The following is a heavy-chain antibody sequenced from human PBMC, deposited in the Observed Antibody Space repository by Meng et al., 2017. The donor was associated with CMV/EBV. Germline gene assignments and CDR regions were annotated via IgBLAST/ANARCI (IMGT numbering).Heavy chain of an antibody. D-gene: IGHD4-11*01. Sequence: GGSLRLSCAASGFTFSSYAMSWVRQAPGRGLEWVSAISGSGGSTYYADSVKGRFTISRDNSKNTLYLQMNSLRAEDTAVYYCAKDPYSNYARPYWGQGTLVTVSS. CDR2: ISGSGGST. CDR1: GFTFSSYA. J-gene: IGHJ4*02. CDR3: AKDPYSNYARPY. V-gene: IGHV3-23*01.